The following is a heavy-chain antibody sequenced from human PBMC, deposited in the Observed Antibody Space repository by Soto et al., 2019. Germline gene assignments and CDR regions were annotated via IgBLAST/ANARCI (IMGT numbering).Heavy chain of an antibody. Sequence: QVQLVESGGGVVQPGRSLRLSCAASGFTFSSYAMHWVRQAPGKGLEWVAVISYDGSNKYYADSVKGRFTISRDNSKNTLYLQMNSLRAEDTAVYYCARGFRFSTTGYSSGWSTFDYWGQGTLVTVSS. D-gene: IGHD6-19*01. V-gene: IGHV3-30-3*01. CDR3: ARGFRFSTTGYSSGWSTFDY. CDR2: ISYDGSNK. CDR1: GFTFSSYA. J-gene: IGHJ4*02.